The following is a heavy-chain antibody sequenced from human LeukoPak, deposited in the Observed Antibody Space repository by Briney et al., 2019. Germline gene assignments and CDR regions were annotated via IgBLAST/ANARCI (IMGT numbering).Heavy chain of an antibody. V-gene: IGHV3-30-3*01. Sequence: GGSLRLSCAASGFTFSSYAMHWVRQAPGKGLEWVAVISYDGSNKYYADSVKGRFTISRDNSKNTLYLQMNSLRAEDTAVYYCARDNVAAAGYYYYYGMDVWGKGTTVTVSS. D-gene: IGHD6-13*01. CDR3: ARDNVAAAGYYYYYGMDV. J-gene: IGHJ6*04. CDR2: ISYDGSNK. CDR1: GFTFSSYA.